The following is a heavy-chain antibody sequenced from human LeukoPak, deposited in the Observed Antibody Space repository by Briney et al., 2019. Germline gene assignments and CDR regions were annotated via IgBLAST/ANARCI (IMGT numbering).Heavy chain of an antibody. CDR2: IYYSGST. J-gene: IGHJ2*01. V-gene: IGHV4-39*01. Sequence: SETLSLTCTVSGGSISSSNYYWGWIRQPPGKGLEWIGSIYYSGSTYYNPSLKSRVTISVDTSKNQFPLKLSSVTAADTAVYYCARQKYYYDSSGYGSPYFDLWGRGTLVTVSS. CDR3: ARQKYYYDSSGYGSPYFDL. CDR1: GGSISSSNYY. D-gene: IGHD3-22*01.